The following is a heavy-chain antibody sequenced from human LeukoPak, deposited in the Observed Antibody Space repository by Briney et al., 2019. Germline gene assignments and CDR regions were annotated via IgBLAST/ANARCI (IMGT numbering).Heavy chain of an antibody. CDR2: ISIGDDTT. J-gene: IGHJ4*02. V-gene: IGHV3-23*01. CDR1: GFTFSSHG. CDR3: AKEIRPSHC. Sequence: GGSLRLSCAASGFTFSSHGMCWVRQAPGRGLEWVSSISIGDDTTYSDSVKGRFTISRDNSKNTLYLQLDSLRAEDTAIYYCAKEIRPSHCWGQGTLVTVSS. D-gene: IGHD4-17*01.